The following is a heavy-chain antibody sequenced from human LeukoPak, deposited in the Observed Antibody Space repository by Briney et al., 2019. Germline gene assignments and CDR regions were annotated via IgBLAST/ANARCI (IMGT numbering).Heavy chain of an antibody. J-gene: IGHJ4*02. D-gene: IGHD3-22*01. V-gene: IGHV4-59*01. CDR3: ARGTTMIQ. Sequence: EXXSHTCTVSGGSISSYYWSWIRQPPRKGLEWIGYIYYSGSTNYNPSLTSRGTISVDKSKNQCSLKLSSVTAADTAVYYCARGTTMIQWGQGALVTVSS. CDR1: GGSISSYY. CDR2: IYYSGST.